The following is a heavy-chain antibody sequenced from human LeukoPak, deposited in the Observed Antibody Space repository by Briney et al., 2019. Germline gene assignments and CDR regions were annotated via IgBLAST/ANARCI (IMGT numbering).Heavy chain of an antibody. CDR3: AKVRDYYYYGMDV. CDR1: GFIFSNYV. Sequence: GGSLRLSCAASGFIFSNYVMNWVRQAPGKGLEWVSAISATGGSTYQADSVKGRFTMSRDNYKNTLYLQMNSLRVEDTAVYYCAKVRDYYYYGMDVWGQGTTVTVSS. J-gene: IGHJ6*02. CDR2: ISATGGST. V-gene: IGHV3-23*01.